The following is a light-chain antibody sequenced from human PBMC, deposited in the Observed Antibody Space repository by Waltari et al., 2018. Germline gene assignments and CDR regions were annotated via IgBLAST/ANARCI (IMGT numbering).Light chain of an antibody. CDR3: LQYNNLPRT. V-gene: IGKV1-33*01. CDR2: NAY. CDR1: QESSKF. Sequence: DIQVTQSPYSLSASVGDRVTITCQASQESSKFLNWYQQKPEKAPKLLIYNAYKLKTGVPSRFSGSGSGTDFTLTISNLQPEDIATYYCLQYNNLPRTFGPGTKVDI. J-gene: IGKJ3*01.